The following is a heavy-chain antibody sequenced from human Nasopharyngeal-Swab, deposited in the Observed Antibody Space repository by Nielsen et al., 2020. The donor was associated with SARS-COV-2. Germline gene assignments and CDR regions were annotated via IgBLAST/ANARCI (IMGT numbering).Heavy chain of an antibody. CDR3: AREILRFLEWLLPDAFDI. CDR1: GYTFTGYY. V-gene: IGHV1-2*02. D-gene: IGHD3-3*01. J-gene: IGHJ3*02. CDR2: INPNSGGT. Sequence: ASVKVSCKASGYTFTGYYMHWVRQAPGQGLEWMGWINPNSGGTNYAQKFQGRVTITADKSTSTAYMELSSLRSEDTAVYYCAREILRFLEWLLPDAFDIWGQGTMVTVSS.